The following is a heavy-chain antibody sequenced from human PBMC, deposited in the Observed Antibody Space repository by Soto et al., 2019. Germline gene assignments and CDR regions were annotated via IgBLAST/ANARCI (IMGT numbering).Heavy chain of an antibody. D-gene: IGHD3-9*01. CDR1: GGSISSYY. Sequence: QVQLQESDPGLVKPSETLSLTCTVSGGSISSYYWSWIRQPPGKGLEWIGYIYYSGSTNYNPSLTRRVTISVDTYKRQFSLELRAVTAADTAVYYCARGSPYYDILTGYSGSYFDYWGQGTLVTVSS. J-gene: IGHJ4*02. V-gene: IGHV4-59*01. CDR2: IYYSGST. CDR3: ARGSPYYDILTGYSGSYFDY.